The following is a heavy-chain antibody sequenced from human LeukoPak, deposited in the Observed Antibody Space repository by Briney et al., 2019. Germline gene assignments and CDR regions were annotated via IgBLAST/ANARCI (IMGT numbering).Heavy chain of an antibody. D-gene: IGHD5-24*01. Sequence: GESLKISCKGSGYSFNSYWIGWVRQMPGKGLEWMGIIDPSDSDTRYSPSFQGQVTISADKSISTAYLQWSSLKASDTAMYYCAYSEMATSPFDYWGQGTLVTVSS. CDR2: IDPSDSDT. V-gene: IGHV5-51*01. CDR1: GYSFNSYW. J-gene: IGHJ4*02. CDR3: AYSEMATSPFDY.